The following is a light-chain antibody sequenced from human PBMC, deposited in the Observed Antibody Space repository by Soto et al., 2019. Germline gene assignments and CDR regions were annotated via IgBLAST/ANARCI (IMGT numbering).Light chain of an antibody. CDR1: QGINHY. V-gene: IGKV1-27*01. Sequence: DIQMTQSPSSLSASVGYRVTITCRASQGINHYLAWFQQKPGKVPKLLIYATSTLQSGVPSRFSGSGFGTDFTLTISSLQPEDVATYYCQKHNSAPLFFGPGTKVDIK. J-gene: IGKJ3*01. CDR3: QKHNSAPLF. CDR2: ATS.